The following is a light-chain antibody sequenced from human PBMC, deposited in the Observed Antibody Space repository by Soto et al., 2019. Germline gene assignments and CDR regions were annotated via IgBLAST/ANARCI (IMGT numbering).Light chain of an antibody. V-gene: IGKV4-1*01. CDR2: WAS. CDR1: QSVLYSPNNKNY. J-gene: IGKJ1*01. CDR3: QQYYGIPRT. Sequence: DIVMTQSPDSLAVSLGERATINCRSSQSVLYSPNNKNYLAWYQQKPGQPPKLLIYWASIRESGVPDRFSGSGSGTDFTLTISSLQAEDGAVYYCQQYYGIPRTFGQGTKVEIK.